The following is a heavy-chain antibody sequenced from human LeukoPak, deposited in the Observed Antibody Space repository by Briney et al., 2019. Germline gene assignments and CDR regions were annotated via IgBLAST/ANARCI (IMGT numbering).Heavy chain of an antibody. CDR2: ISSSSSYI. J-gene: IGHJ4*02. Sequence: GGTLRLSCAASGFTLRSYGMNWVRQAPGKGLEWVSSISSSSSYIYYADSVKGRFTISRDNAKNSLYLQMNSLRAEDTAVYYCARRATTERGHSYGLDYWGQGTLVTVSS. CDR3: ARRATTERGHSYGLDY. CDR1: GFTLRSYG. D-gene: IGHD5-18*01. V-gene: IGHV3-21*01.